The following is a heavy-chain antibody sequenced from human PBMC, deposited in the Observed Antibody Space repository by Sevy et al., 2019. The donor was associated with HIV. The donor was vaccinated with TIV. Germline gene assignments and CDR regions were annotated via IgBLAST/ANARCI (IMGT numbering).Heavy chain of an antibody. CDR3: ATVGLRYFSGSSTYQGDWFDP. D-gene: IGHD2-15*01. Sequence: ASVKVSCKVSGYTLTKLSIHWVRQAPGKGLEWMGHFDPQHGETIYAERFQGRVTITADTSIDTGYMELSRLTSGDTAVYYCATVGLRYFSGSSTYQGDWFDPWGQGTLVTVSS. J-gene: IGHJ5*02. CDR1: GYTLTKLS. CDR2: FDPQHGET. V-gene: IGHV1-24*01.